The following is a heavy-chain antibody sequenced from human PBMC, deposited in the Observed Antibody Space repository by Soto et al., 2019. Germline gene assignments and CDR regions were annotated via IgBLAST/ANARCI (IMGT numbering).Heavy chain of an antibody. D-gene: IGHD3-3*01. CDR1: GGTFSSYS. J-gene: IGHJ6*01. Sequence: QVQLVQSGAELKKPGSSVRVSCQASGGTFSSYSVNWVRQAPGQGLEWMGGLIPIFPTADHAQRFQCRVTMTADKSANSAYMELSSLRSDDTAVYYCAIRTWVFGVVAMGGLDVWGQGTTVTVSS. CDR3: AIRTWVFGVVAMGGLDV. CDR2: LIPIFPTA. V-gene: IGHV1-69*14.